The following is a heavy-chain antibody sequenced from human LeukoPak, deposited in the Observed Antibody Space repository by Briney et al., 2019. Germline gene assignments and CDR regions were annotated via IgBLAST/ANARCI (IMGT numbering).Heavy chain of an antibody. V-gene: IGHV3-21*01. CDR3: ARGGLQLWSAPFDY. J-gene: IGHJ4*02. CDR2: ISSSSSYI. D-gene: IGHD5-18*01. CDR1: GFTLSSYS. Sequence: PGGSLRLSCAASGFTLSSYSMNWVRQAPGKGLEWVSSISSSSSYIYYADSVKGRFTISRDNAKNSLYLQMNSLRAEDTAVYYCARGGLQLWSAPFDYWGQGTLVTVSS.